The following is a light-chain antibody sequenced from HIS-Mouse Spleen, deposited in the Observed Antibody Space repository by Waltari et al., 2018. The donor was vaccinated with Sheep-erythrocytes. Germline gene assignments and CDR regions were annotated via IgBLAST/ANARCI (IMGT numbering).Light chain of an antibody. V-gene: IGLV2-11*01. CDR1: SSDVGGYTY. J-gene: IGLJ3*02. CDR3: CSYAGSYTWV. Sequence: QSALTQPRSVSGSPGQSVPISCTGTSSDVGGYTYVSWYQQHPGKAPKPMIYDVSKRPSGVPDRFSGSKSGNTASLTISGLQAEDEADYYCCSYAGSYTWVFGGGTKLTVL. CDR2: DVS.